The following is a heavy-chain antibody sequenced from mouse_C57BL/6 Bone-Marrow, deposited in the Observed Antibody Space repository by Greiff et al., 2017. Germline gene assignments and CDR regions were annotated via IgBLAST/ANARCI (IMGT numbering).Heavy chain of an antibody. D-gene: IGHD1-1*01. CDR1: GYSFTGYY. Sequence: EVQLQQSGPELVKPGASVKISCKASGYSFTGYYMNWVKQSPEKSLEWIGEINPSTGGTTYNQKFKAKATLTVDKSSSTAYMQLKSLTSEDSAVYYCARGPIYYYGSSYGYFDVWGTGTTVTVSS. J-gene: IGHJ1*03. CDR3: ARGPIYYYGSSYGYFDV. CDR2: INPSTGGT. V-gene: IGHV1-42*01.